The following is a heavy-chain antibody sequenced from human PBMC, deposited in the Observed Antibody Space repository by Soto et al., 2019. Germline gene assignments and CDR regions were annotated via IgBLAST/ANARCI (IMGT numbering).Heavy chain of an antibody. J-gene: IGHJ4*02. CDR2: INHSGST. CDR1: GGSISSSSYY. Sequence: SETLSLTCTVSGGSISSSSYYWGWIRQPPGKGLEWIGEINHSGSTYYNPSLKSRVTISVDTSKNQFSLKLSSVTAADTAVYYCASCFGGDCYTHDYYFDYWGQGTLVTVSS. D-gene: IGHD2-21*02. CDR3: ASCFGGDCYTHDYYFDY. V-gene: IGHV4-39*07.